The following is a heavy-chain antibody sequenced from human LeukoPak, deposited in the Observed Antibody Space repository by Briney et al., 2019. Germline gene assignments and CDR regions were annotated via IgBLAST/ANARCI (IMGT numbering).Heavy chain of an antibody. CDR3: ARGVRYDFWSGYYPNAPHDAFDI. CDR2: ISSSSSYI. Sequence: GGSLRLSCAASGFTFSSYSMNWVRQAPGKGLEWVSSISSSSSYIYYADSVKGRFTISRDNAKNSLYLQMNSLRAEDTSVYYCARGVRYDFWSGYYPNAPHDAFDIWGQGTMVTVSS. CDR1: GFTFSSYS. J-gene: IGHJ3*02. V-gene: IGHV3-21*01. D-gene: IGHD3-3*01.